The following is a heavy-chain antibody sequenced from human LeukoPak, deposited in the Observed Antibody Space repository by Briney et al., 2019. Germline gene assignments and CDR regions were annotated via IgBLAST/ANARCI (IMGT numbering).Heavy chain of an antibody. CDR2: IYHSGST. V-gene: IGHV4-4*02. D-gene: IGHD3-22*01. CDR3: AREARSGYYDSSGTYVY. CDR1: GGSISSSNW. Sequence: SGTLSHTCAVSGGSISSSNWWSWVRQPPGKGLEWIGEIYHSGSTNYNPSLKSRVTISVDKSKNQFSLKLSSVTAADTAVYYCAREARSGYYDSSGTYVYWGQGTLVTVSS. J-gene: IGHJ4*02.